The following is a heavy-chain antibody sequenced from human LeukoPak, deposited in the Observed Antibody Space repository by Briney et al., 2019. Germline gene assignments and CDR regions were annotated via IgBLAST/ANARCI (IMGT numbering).Heavy chain of an antibody. CDR3: AREATVVGATII. J-gene: IGHJ4*02. V-gene: IGHV4-4*07. D-gene: IGHD1-26*01. CDR1: GGSVTTYY. CDR2: ISTSGTT. Sequence: SETLSLTCTVSGGSVTTYYWSWIRQAAGKGLEWIGHISTSGTTTYNPSLKSRVTMSVDTSKNQFSLKLTSVTAADTAVYYCAREATVVGATIIWGQGTLVTVSS.